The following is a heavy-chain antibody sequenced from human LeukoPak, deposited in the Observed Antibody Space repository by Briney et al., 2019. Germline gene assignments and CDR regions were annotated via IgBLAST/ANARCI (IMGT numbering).Heavy chain of an antibody. J-gene: IGHJ4*02. Sequence: ASVKVSCKASGYTFTGYYMHWVRQAPGQGREWMGWINPNSGGTSYAQRFQGRVTMTRDTSISTAYMELSRLRSDDTAVYYCASSAMSVTTDYWGQGTLVTVSS. CDR2: INPNSGGT. CDR1: GYTFTGYY. D-gene: IGHD4-17*01. V-gene: IGHV1-2*02. CDR3: ASSAMSVTTDY.